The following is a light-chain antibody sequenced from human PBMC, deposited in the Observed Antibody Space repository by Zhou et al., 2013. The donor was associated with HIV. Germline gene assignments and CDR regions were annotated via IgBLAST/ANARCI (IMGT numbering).Light chain of an antibody. V-gene: IGLV2-14*03. J-gene: IGLJ2*01. CDR2: DVG. CDR1: SSDIGTHRS. CDR3: TSHHSRV. Sequence: QSALTQPASVSGSPGQSFTVSSTGTSSDIGTHRSVFWYRHHPDKAPKVLIFDVGHRPSGISDRFPDSKSDNPATLTISGLQTEAKADFYCTSHHSRVFGGGARVTV.